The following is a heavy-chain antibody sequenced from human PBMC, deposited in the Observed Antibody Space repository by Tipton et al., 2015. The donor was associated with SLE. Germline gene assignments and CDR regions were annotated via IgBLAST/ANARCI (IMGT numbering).Heavy chain of an antibody. CDR3: ARDGGRFLEWFFAY. Sequence: QVQLVQSGAEVKKPGASVKVSCKTSGYTFTDNYIHWVRQAPGQGLEWMGWISAYNGNTDYAQKFQGRVTLTRDTSISTAYMELSSLRSEDTAVYFCARDGGRFLEWFFAYWGQGTLVTVSS. CDR2: ISAYNGNT. J-gene: IGHJ4*02. CDR1: GYTFTDNY. V-gene: IGHV1-2*02. D-gene: IGHD3-3*01.